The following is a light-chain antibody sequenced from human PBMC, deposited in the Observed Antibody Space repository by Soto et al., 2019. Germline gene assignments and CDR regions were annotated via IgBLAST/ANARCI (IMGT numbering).Light chain of an antibody. Sequence: QSVLTQPPSASATPGQRVSISCSGSRSNIGSNTVNWYQQLPGSAPRLLMYSNNQRPSGVPDRFSGSKSGTSAPLAISGLQSEDEADYYCSTWDDSLNGVVFGGGTKVTVL. J-gene: IGLJ2*01. V-gene: IGLV1-44*01. CDR3: STWDDSLNGVV. CDR1: RSNIGSNT. CDR2: SNN.